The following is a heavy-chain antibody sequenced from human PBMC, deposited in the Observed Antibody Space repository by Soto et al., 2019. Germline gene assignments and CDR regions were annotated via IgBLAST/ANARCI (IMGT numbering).Heavy chain of an antibody. CDR3: ARDYGSSSKLYYFDN. CDR2: ISYDGSNK. CDR1: GFTFSSYA. D-gene: IGHD3-10*01. Sequence: GGSLRLSCAASGFTFSSYAMHWVRQAPGKGLEWVAVISYDGSNKYYADSVKGRFPISRDNSKNTLYLQMNSLRVEDTAVYYCARDYGSSSKLYYFDNWGHGILVTVSS. J-gene: IGHJ4*01. V-gene: IGHV3-30-3*01.